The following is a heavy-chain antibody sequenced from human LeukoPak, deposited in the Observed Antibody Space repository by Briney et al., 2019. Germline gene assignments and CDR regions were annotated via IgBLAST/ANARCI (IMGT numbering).Heavy chain of an antibody. J-gene: IGHJ4*02. V-gene: IGHV3-30*02. D-gene: IGHD1-14*01. CDR1: GFTFSSYG. CDR3: AKDLTSGTGDPDY. Sequence: PGGSLRLSCAASGFTFSSYGMHWVRQAPGKGLEWVAFIRYDGSNKYYADSVKGRFTISRDNPKNTLYLQMNSLGAEDTAVYYCAKDLTSGTGDPDYWGQGTLVTVSS. CDR2: IRYDGSNK.